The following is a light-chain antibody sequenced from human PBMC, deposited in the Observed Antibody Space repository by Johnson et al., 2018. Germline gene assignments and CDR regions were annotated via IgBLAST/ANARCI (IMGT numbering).Light chain of an antibody. Sequence: QSVLTQPPSVSAAPGQKVTISCSGSSSNIGNNYVSWYQQLPGTAPKLLIYENNKRPSGIPDRFSGSKSGTSATLGITGLQTGEEADYYVGKWDRSLSAGKVFGTGTKVTVL. CDR3: GKWDRSLSAGKV. J-gene: IGLJ1*01. CDR1: SSNIGNNY. V-gene: IGLV1-51*02. CDR2: ENN.